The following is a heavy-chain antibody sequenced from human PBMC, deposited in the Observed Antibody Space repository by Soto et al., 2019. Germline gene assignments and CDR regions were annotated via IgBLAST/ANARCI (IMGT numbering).Heavy chain of an antibody. CDR2: IYYSGST. Sequence: PSETLSLTCTVSGGSISSYYWSWIRQPPGKGLEWIGYIYYSGSTNYNPSLKSRVTISVDTSKNQFFLKLSSVTAADTAVYYCARDPRHEAAPYYDGKDVWGQGTTVTVSS. V-gene: IGHV4-59*01. CDR1: GGSISSYY. CDR3: ARDPRHEAAPYYDGKDV. J-gene: IGHJ6*02.